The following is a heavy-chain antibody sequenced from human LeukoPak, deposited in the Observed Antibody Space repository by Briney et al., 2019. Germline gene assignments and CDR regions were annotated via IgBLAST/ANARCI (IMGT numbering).Heavy chain of an antibody. J-gene: IGHJ4*02. CDR1: GGSFSGYY. V-gene: IGHV4-34*01. D-gene: IGHD4-11*01. CDR2: INHSGST. Sequence: TLSLTCAVYGGSFSGYYWSWIRQPPGKGLEWIGEINHSGSTNYNPSLKSRVTISVDTSKNQFSLKLSSVTAADTAVYYCARTATVTSYYFDYWGQGTLVTVSS. CDR3: ARTATVTSYYFDY.